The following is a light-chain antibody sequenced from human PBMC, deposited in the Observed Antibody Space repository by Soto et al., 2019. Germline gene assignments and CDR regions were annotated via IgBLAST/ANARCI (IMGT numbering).Light chain of an antibody. V-gene: IGLV2-14*01. CDR2: EVR. J-gene: IGLJ1*01. CDR1: TSDVGGYNS. CDR3: SSYANGSTFV. Sequence: QSALTQPASVSGSPGQSITLSCTGTTSDVGGYNSVSWYQHHPGKAPKLIISEVRNRPSGVSHRFSGSKSGSTASLTISGLQAEDEADYYCSSYANGSTFVFGTGTKVTVL.